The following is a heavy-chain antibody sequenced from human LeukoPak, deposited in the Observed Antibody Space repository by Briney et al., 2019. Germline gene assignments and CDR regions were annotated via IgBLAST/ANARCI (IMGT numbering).Heavy chain of an antibody. D-gene: IGHD3-16*02. Sequence: GEYLRLSGAASGFTFSSYSMSWVRQEQGKGPEWVSSISSSSSYIYYADSVKGRFTISRDNAKNSLYLQMNSLRAEDTAVYYCAREYDYVWGSYRSFDYWGQGTLVTVSS. CDR3: AREYDYVWGSYRSFDY. J-gene: IGHJ4*02. CDR2: ISSSSSYI. CDR1: GFTFSSYS. V-gene: IGHV3-21*01.